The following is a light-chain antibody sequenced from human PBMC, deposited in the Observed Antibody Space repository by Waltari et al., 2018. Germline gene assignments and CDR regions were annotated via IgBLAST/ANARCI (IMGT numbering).Light chain of an antibody. J-gene: IGLJ1*01. CDR2: EVS. CDR1: SSDVGGYKY. Sequence: QSALTQPASVSGSPGPSLTISCTGTSSDVGGYKYCSWYQQHPGKAPKLMIYEVSNRPSGVSNRFSGSKSGNTASLTISGLQAEDEADYYCSSYTSSSTPLYVFGTGTKVTVL. V-gene: IGLV2-14*01. CDR3: SSYTSSSTPLYV.